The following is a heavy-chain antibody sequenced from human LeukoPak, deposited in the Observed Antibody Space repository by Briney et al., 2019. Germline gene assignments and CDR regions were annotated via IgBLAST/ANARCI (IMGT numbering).Heavy chain of an antibody. CDR3: ASSLLGWYGSEPS. D-gene: IGHD6-19*01. CDR2: ISSSSSYI. V-gene: IGHV3-21*01. CDR1: GFTFSSYS. Sequence: GGSLRLSCAASGFTFSSYSMNWVRQAPGKGLEWVSSISSSSSYIYYADSVKGRFTISRDNAKNSLYLQMNSLRAEDTAVYYCASSLLGWYGSEPSWGQGTLVTVSS. J-gene: IGHJ5*02.